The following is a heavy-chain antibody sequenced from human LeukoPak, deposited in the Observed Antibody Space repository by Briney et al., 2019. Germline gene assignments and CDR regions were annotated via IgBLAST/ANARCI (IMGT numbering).Heavy chain of an antibody. D-gene: IGHD4-17*01. CDR2: ISSSGNTK. CDR1: GFTFSSDS. CDR3: ARDLTSVPTR. J-gene: IGHJ4*02. Sequence: PGGSLRLSCAGSGFTFSSDSMNWVRQAPGKGLEWVSYISSSGNTKHYVDSVKGRFTISRDNAKNSVYLQMSSLRNEDTAVYYCARDLTSVPTRWGQGTLVTVSS. V-gene: IGHV3-48*02.